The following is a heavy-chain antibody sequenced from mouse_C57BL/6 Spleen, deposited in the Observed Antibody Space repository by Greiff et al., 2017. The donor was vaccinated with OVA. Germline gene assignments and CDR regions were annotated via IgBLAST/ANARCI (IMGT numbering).Heavy chain of an antibody. CDR2: IDPSDSYT. CDR1: GYTFTSYW. V-gene: IGHV1-69*01. J-gene: IGHJ4*01. CDR3: AKGDYGSSPYYYAMDY. Sequence: VQLQQPGAELVMPGASVKLSCKASGYTFTSYWMHWVKQRPGQGLEWIGEIDPSDSYTNYNQKFKGKSTLTVDKSSSTAYMQLSSLTSEDSAVYYCAKGDYGSSPYYYAMDYWGQGTSVTVSS. D-gene: IGHD1-1*01.